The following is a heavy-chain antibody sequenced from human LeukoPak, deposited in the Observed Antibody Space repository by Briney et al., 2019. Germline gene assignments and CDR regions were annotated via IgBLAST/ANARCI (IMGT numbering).Heavy chain of an antibody. Sequence: ASVKVSCKASGYTFTGYYMHWVRQAPGQGLEWMGWINPNSGGTNYAQKFQGRVTMTRDTSISTAYMELRRLRSDDTAVYYCARDWQLLYRGGLDYWGQGTLVTVSS. CDR1: GYTFTGYY. J-gene: IGHJ4*02. V-gene: IGHV1-2*02. D-gene: IGHD2-2*02. CDR3: ARDWQLLYRGGLDY. CDR2: INPNSGGT.